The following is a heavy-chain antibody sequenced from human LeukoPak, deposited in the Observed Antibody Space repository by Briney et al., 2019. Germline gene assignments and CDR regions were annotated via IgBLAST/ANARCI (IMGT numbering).Heavy chain of an antibody. D-gene: IGHD7-27*01. CDR1: GYTFTGYF. CDR2: INPNSGDT. CDR3: ARDLSSTSNWELDY. J-gene: IGHJ4*02. Sequence: ASVKVSCKASGYTFTGYFMHCVRQAPGQGLEWMGRINPNSGDTNYAQNFQGRVTMTRDTSISTAYMELSRLRSDDTAVYYCARDLSSTSNWELDYWGQGTLVTVSS. V-gene: IGHV1-2*06.